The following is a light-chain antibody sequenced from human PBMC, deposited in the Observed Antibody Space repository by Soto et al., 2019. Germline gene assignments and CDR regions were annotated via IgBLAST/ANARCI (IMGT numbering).Light chain of an antibody. V-gene: IGLV2-11*01. CDR3: CSYAGSYTFVV. CDR1: SSDVAGYNY. CDR2: DVS. J-gene: IGLJ2*01. Sequence: QSALTQPRSVSGSPGQSVTISCTGTSSDVAGYNYVSWYQQHPGKAPKLMIYDVSKRPSGVPDRFSGSKSGNTASLTISGLQAEDEADYYCCSYAGSYTFVVFGGGTKLTVL.